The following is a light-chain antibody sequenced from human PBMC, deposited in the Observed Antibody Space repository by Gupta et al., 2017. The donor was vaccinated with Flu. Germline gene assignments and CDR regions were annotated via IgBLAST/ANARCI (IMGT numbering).Light chain of an antibody. CDR2: ENN. J-gene: IGLJ3*02. CDR1: SDNMGKNY. Sequence: RSDNMGKNYVTRYQQHPGTAPKLLIYENNKRPSGIPDRFSGSKSGTSATLGITGSQTGDEADYYCGTGDSSLSVLVFGGGTKLTVL. CDR3: GTGDSSLSVLV. V-gene: IGLV1-51*02.